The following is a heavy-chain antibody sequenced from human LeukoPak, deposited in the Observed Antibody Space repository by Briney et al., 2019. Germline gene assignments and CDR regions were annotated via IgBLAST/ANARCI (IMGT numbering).Heavy chain of an antibody. CDR2: INSDGSST. J-gene: IGHJ4*02. CDR3: ARDKGTSYLSSFDY. D-gene: IGHD6-6*01. CDR1: GFTFSSYW. V-gene: IGHV3-74*01. Sequence: GGSLRPSCAASGFTFSSYWMHWVRQAPGKGLVWVPRINSDGSSTSYADSVKGRFTISRDNTKNTLYLQMNSLRAADTAVYYCARDKGTSYLSSFDYWGQGTLVTVSS.